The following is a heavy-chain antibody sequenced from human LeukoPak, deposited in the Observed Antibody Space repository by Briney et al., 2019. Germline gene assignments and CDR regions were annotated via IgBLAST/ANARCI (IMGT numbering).Heavy chain of an antibody. J-gene: IGHJ5*02. CDR1: GGTFSSYA. CDR3: SRDRDYYGSGSYSSFDP. D-gene: IGHD3-10*01. V-gene: IGHV1-69*13. CDR2: IIPIFGTA. Sequence: SVKVSCKASGGTFSSYAISWVRQAPGQGLEWMGGIIPIFGTANYAQKFQGRVTITADESTSTAYMELSSLRSEDTAMYYCSRDRDYYGSGSYSSFDPWGQGTLVTVSS.